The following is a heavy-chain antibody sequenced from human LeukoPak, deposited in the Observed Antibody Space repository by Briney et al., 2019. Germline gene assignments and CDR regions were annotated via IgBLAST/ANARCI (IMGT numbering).Heavy chain of an antibody. CDR2: ISSSGSTI. J-gene: IGHJ4*02. V-gene: IGHV3-48*03. CDR3: AKDHEPFSRWYSFGY. CDR1: GFTFSSYE. D-gene: IGHD6-13*01. Sequence: QTGGSLRLSCAASGFTFSSYEMNWVRQAPGKGLEWVSYISSSGSTIYYADSVKGRFTISRDNSKNTLYLQMNSLRAEDTAVYYCAKDHEPFSRWYSFGYWGQGTLVTVSS.